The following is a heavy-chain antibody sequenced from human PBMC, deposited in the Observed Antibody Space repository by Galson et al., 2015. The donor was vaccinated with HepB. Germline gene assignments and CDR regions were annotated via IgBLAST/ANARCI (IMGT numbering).Heavy chain of an antibody. CDR2: ISSSSSYI. CDR3: AREASFEYQGLD. CDR1: GFTFSSYS. J-gene: IGHJ4*02. V-gene: IGHV3-21*01. Sequence: SLRLSCAASGFTFSSYSMNWVRQAPGKGLEWVSSISSSSSYIYYADSVKGRFTISRDNAKNSLYLQMNSLRAEDTAVYYCAREASFEYQGLDWGQGTLVTVPS. D-gene: IGHD6-19*01.